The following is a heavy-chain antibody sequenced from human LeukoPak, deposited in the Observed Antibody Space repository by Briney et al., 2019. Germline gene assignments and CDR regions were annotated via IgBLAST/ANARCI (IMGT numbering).Heavy chain of an antibody. CDR1: GFTFSSYA. D-gene: IGHD3-10*01. CDR3: AKGESRPKYYFDY. CDR2: ITGSGDDT. V-gene: IGHV3-23*01. J-gene: IGHJ4*02. Sequence: GGSLRLSCAASGFTFSSYAMRWVRQAPGKGLEWVSSITGSGDDTFYADSVKGRFTISRDNSKNTLYLQTNSLRAEDTAVYYCAKGESRPKYYFDYWGQGTLVTVSS.